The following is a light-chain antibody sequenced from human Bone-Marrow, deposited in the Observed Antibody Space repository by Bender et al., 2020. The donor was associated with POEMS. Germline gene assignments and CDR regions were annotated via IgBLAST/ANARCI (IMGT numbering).Light chain of an antibody. Sequence: QSVLTQPPSTSGTPGQRVTISCSGSSSNIGSNYVSWYQHLPGTTPKLLIYKNYQRPSGVPDRFSGSKSGTSASLAISGLRSEDEADYYCSSWDDSLSGWVFGGGTKLTVL. CDR1: SSNIGSNY. CDR3: SSWDDSLSGWV. CDR2: KNY. J-gene: IGLJ3*02. V-gene: IGLV1-47*01.